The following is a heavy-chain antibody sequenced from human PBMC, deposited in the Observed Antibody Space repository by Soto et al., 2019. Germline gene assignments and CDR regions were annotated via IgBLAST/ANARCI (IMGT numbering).Heavy chain of an antibody. CDR1: GGSISSGGYY. CDR3: ARDNWSHHYGLDV. D-gene: IGHD1-20*01. CDR2: IYYSGST. Sequence: QVQLQESGPGLVKPSQTLSLTCTVSGGSISSGGYYWSWIRQHPGKGLEWIGYIYYSGSTYYNPSLKSRVTISVDTSKDQFSLKLSSLTAADTAVYYCARDNWSHHYGLDVWGQGTTVTVSS. V-gene: IGHV4-31*03. J-gene: IGHJ6*02.